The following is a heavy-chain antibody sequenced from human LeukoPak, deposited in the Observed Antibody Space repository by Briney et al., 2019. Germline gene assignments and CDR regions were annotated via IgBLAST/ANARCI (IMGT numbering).Heavy chain of an antibody. J-gene: IGHJ4*02. D-gene: IGHD3-22*01. CDR2: IYYSGST. V-gene: IGHV4-59*08. CDR3: ARHYYDSSGYSFDY. Sequence: SETLSLTCTVSGGSISSYYWSWIRQPPGKGLEWIGYIYYSGSTNYNPSLKSRVTISVDTSKNQFSLKLSSVTAADTAVYYCARHYYDSSGYSFDYWGQGTLVTVSS. CDR1: GGSISSYY.